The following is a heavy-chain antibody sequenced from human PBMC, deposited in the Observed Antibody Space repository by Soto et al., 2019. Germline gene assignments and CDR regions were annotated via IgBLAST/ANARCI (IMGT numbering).Heavy chain of an antibody. Sequence: EVQLLESGGGLVQPGGSLRLSCAASGFTFSSYAMSWVRQAPGKGLEWVSAISGSGGSTYYADSVKGRSTISRDNSKNTLYLQMNSLRAEDTAVYYCAKKEDFGGVIPGIDYWGQGTLVTVSS. CDR2: ISGSGGST. D-gene: IGHD3-16*02. V-gene: IGHV3-23*01. CDR1: GFTFSSYA. J-gene: IGHJ4*02. CDR3: AKKEDFGGVIPGIDY.